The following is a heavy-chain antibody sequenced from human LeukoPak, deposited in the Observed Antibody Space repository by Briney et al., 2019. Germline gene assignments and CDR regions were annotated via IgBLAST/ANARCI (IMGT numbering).Heavy chain of an antibody. CDR2: ISSSGSTI. CDR1: GFTFSSYE. D-gene: IGHD3-16*02. J-gene: IGHJ6*03. CDR3: ARVIAFRGYMDV. V-gene: IGHV3-48*03. Sequence: GGSLRLSCAASGFTFSSYEMNWVRQAPGKGLKWVSYISSSGSTIYYADSVKGRFTISRDNAKNSLYLQMNSLRAEDTAVYYCARVIAFRGYMDVWGKGTTVTVSS.